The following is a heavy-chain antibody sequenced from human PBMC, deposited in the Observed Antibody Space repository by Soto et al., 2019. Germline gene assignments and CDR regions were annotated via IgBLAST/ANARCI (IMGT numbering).Heavy chain of an antibody. Sequence: AASVKVSCKASGGTFSSYAISWVRQAPGQGLEWMGGIIPIFGTANYAQKFQGRVTITADESTSTAYMELSSLRSEDTAVYYCASPGSYGGNKELGYWGQGTLVTVSS. CDR3: ASPGSYGGNKELGY. V-gene: IGHV1-69*13. J-gene: IGHJ4*02. D-gene: IGHD1-26*01. CDR1: GGTFSSYA. CDR2: IIPIFGTA.